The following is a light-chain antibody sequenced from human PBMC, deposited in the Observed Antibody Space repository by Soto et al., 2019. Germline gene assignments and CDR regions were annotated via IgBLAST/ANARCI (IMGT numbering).Light chain of an antibody. J-gene: IGLJ2*01. Sequence: QLVLTQSPSASASLGASVKLTCTLSSRHSSYAIAWHQQQPEKGPRYLMKLNSDGRHTKGDGIPDRFSGSSSGTERYLTISILQSEDEADYYCQTWGTGILVFGGGTKVTVL. V-gene: IGLV4-69*01. CDR2: LNSDGRH. CDR3: QTWGTGILV. CDR1: SRHSSYA.